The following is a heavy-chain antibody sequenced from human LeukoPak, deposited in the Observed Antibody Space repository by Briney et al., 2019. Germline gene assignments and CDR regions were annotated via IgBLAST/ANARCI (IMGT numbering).Heavy chain of an antibody. CDR2: INHSGST. D-gene: IGHD3-10*01. CDR1: GASIRSSPYH. V-gene: IGHV4-39*07. Sequence: PSETLSLTCTVSGASIRSSPYHWGWIRQPPGKGLEWIGEINHSGSTSYKPSLKSRVTISLDTSKNQFSLKLSSVTAADTAVYYCAMLPPSRGAKETGHDAFDIWGQGTMVTVSS. CDR3: AMLPPSRGAKETGHDAFDI. J-gene: IGHJ3*02.